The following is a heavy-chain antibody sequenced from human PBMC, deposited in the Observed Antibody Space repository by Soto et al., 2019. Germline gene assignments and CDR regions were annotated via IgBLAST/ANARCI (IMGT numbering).Heavy chain of an antibody. J-gene: IGHJ3*02. CDR1: CGSISDYY. CDR2: IDHSGTT. V-gene: IGHV4-34*01. CDR3: AREVYVWGSYRYARDAFDI. Sequence: SETLSLTCAVYCGSISDYYWSWIRQPPGKGLEWIGEIDHSGTTNYNPSLKSRATISVDTSKKQFSLKLSSVTAADTAAYYCAREVYVWGSYRYARDAFDIWGRGTVVTVSS. D-gene: IGHD3-16*02.